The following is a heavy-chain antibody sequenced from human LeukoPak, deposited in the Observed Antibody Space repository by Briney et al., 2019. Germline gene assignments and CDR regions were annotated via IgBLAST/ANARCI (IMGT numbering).Heavy chain of an antibody. Sequence: ASVKVSCKASGYTFTSYGISWVRQAPGQGLEWMGWTSAYNGNTNYAQKLQGRVTMTTDTSTSTAYMELRSLRSDDTAVYYCARHTRIVGANSPFDYWGQGTLVTVSS. CDR1: GYTFTSYG. J-gene: IGHJ4*02. D-gene: IGHD1-26*01. CDR3: ARHTRIVGANSPFDY. CDR2: TSAYNGNT. V-gene: IGHV1-18*01.